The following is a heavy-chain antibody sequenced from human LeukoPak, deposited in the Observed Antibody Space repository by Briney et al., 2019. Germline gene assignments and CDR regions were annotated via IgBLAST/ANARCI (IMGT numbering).Heavy chain of an antibody. V-gene: IGHV3-74*01. D-gene: IGHD1-26*01. J-gene: IGHJ4*02. CDR3: ARDPSGSYWSYFDY. CDR2: INSDGSST. Sequence: GGSLRLSCAASGFTFSRYYMHWVRQAPGKGLVWVSRINSDGSSTTYADSVKGRFTISRDNPKNTLYLQMNSLGAEDTAVYYCARDPSGSYWSYFDYWGQGTLVTVSS. CDR1: GFTFSRYY.